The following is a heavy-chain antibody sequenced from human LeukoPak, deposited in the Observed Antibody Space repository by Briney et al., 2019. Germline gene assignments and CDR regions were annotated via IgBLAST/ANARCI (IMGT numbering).Heavy chain of an antibody. D-gene: IGHD1-26*01. CDR3: ARNGGYGRFDY. V-gene: IGHV4-38-2*01. Sequence: PSETLSLTCAVSGYSINSGYFWGWIRRPPGKGLEWIGTIDHSGSTYYNPSLKSRVTISVDTSKNQFSLTLTSVTAADTAFYDCARNGGYGRFDYWGQGTLVTVSS. J-gene: IGHJ4*02. CDR1: GYSINSGYF. CDR2: IDHSGST.